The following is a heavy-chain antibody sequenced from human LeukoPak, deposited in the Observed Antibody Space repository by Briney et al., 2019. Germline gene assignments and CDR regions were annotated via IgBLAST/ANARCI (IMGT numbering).Heavy chain of an antibody. V-gene: IGHV3-74*01. Sequence: GGSLRLSCAASGFTSRSYWMHWVRQAPGKGPVWVSRINTDGSTTSYADSVKGRFTISRDNAKNTLYLQMNSLRAEDTAVYYCARGFDWYFDLWGRGTLVTVSS. CDR3: ARGFDWYFDL. J-gene: IGHJ2*01. CDR1: GFTSRSYW. CDR2: INTDGSTT.